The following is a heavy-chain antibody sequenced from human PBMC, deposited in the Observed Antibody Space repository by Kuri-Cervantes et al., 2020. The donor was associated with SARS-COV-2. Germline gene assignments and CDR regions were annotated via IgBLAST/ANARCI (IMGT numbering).Heavy chain of an antibody. CDR1: GGTFSSYA. CDR2: IIPIFGTA. CDR3: AREGSCSSTSCPTDY. J-gene: IGHJ4*02. V-gene: IGHV1-69*06. D-gene: IGHD2-2*01. Sequence: SVKVSCKASGGTFSSYAISWVRQAPGQGLEWMGGIIPIFGTANYAQKFQGRVTITAEKSTSTAYMELRSLRSEDTAVYYCAREGSCSSTSCPTDYWGQGTLVTVSS.